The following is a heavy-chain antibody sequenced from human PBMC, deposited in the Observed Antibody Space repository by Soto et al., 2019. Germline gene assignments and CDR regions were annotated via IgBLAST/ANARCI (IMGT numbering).Heavy chain of an antibody. J-gene: IGHJ4*02. V-gene: IGHV3-53*01. Sequence: EVQLVESGGGLIQPGGSLRLSCAVSGFTVSNNYMSWVRQAPGKGLEGVSVIYSGGYTAYGDSVKGRFPISRDNSKNTLYLQRNSRGPPGRGMFSGVHSPGGGGYWGQGTLVTVSS. CDR3: VHSPGGGGY. D-gene: IGHD2-8*01. CDR2: IYSGGYT. CDR1: GFTVSNNY.